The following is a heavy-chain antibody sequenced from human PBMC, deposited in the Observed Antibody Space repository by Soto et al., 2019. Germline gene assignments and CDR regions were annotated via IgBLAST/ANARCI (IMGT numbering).Heavy chain of an antibody. CDR1: GGSISDSSYF. V-gene: IGHV4-39*01. J-gene: IGHJ5*02. D-gene: IGHD2-15*01. CDR2: IYYSGST. CDR3: ARQGSGGSSYADDWFDP. Sequence: KASETLSLTCTVSGGSISDSSYFWGWIRQPPGKGLEWIGTIYYSGSTYYNPSLKSRVTISVDTSRNQFSLKVRSVTAADTAVYYCARQGSGGSSYADDWFDPWGQGTLVTVS.